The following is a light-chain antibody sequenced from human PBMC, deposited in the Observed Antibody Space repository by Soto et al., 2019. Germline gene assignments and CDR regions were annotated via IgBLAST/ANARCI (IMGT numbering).Light chain of an antibody. Sequence: DIQMIQSPSSLSASVGDRVTITCRASHPININLVWVQQKPGKAPKSLIYAATNLQSGVPSRFSGSGGGTDFSLTISSLQPEEVATYYCQHYQRYPPSFGGGTKLEIK. V-gene: IGKV1-16*01. CDR2: AAT. CDR1: HPININ. J-gene: IGKJ4*01. CDR3: QHYQRYPPS.